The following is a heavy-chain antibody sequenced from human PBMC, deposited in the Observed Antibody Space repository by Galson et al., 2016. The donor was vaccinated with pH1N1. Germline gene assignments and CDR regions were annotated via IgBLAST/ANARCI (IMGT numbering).Heavy chain of an antibody. CDR3: ARWDHSASYIDV. D-gene: IGHD3-10*01. J-gene: IGHJ4*02. CDR2: TYYRARWYN. Sequence: CAISGDSVSSHTSAWTWLRQSPSRGLDWLGRTYYRARWYNNYGVSVAGRISITPDTAKNQFSLQLKSVNPEDTAVYFCARWDHSASYIDVWGQGTLVTVSS. CDR1: GDSVSSHTSA. V-gene: IGHV6-1*01.